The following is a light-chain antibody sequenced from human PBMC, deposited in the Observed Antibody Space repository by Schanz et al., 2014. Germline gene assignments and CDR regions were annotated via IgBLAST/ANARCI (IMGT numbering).Light chain of an antibody. CDR2: DTS. Sequence: QAVVTQEPSLTVSPGGTVTLTCGSSTGAVTSGHYPYWFQQKPGQAPRTLIYDTSNKHSWTPARFSGSLLGGKAALTLSGVQPEDEAEYYCLLYCGDALRWVFGGGTKLTVL. J-gene: IGLJ3*02. V-gene: IGLV7-46*01. CDR1: TGAVTSGHY. CDR3: LLYCGDALRWV.